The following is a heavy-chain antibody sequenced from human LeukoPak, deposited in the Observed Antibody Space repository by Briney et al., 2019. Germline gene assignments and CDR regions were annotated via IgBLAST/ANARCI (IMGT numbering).Heavy chain of an antibody. J-gene: IGHJ4*02. CDR3: ARHKRGRDGHKYRFGYYFDY. D-gene: IGHD5-24*01. CDR1: GGSISSSSYY. CDR2: IYYSGST. Sequence: SETLSLTCTVSGGSISSSSYYWGWIRQPPGKGLEWIGSIYYSGSTYYNPSLKSRVTISVDTSKNQFSLKLSSVTAADTAVYYCARHKRGRDGHKYRFGYYFDYWGQGTLVTVSS. V-gene: IGHV4-39*01.